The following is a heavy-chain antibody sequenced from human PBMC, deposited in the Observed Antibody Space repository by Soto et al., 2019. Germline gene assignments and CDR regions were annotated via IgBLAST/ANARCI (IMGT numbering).Heavy chain of an antibody. CDR2: IRNKPNSYET. D-gene: IGHD4-17*01. CDR1: GFTFSGSA. Sequence: EVQLVESGGGLVQPGGSLKLSCAASGFTFSGSAMHWVRQASRKGLEWVGRIRNKPNSYETAYTASVKGRFIISRDDSKNTAYLQMNSLKTEDTAVYYCTRLYGDYAGDAFDLWGRGTMVTVSS. V-gene: IGHV3-73*01. J-gene: IGHJ3*01. CDR3: TRLYGDYAGDAFDL.